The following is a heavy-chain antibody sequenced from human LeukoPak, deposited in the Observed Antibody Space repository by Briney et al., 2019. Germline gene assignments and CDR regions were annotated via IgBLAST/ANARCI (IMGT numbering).Heavy chain of an antibody. Sequence: ASVKVSCKASGGTFSSYAISWVRQAPGQGLEWMGGIIPIFGTANYAQKFQGRVTITADESTSTAYVELSSLRSEDTAVYYCAREWVGATVYYFDYWGQGTLVTVSS. D-gene: IGHD1-26*01. CDR1: GGTFSSYA. CDR2: IIPIFGTA. V-gene: IGHV1-69*13. J-gene: IGHJ4*02. CDR3: AREWVGATVYYFDY.